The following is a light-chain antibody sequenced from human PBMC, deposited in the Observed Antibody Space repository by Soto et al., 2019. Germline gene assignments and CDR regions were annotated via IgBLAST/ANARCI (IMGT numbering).Light chain of an antibody. CDR3: TSYTSTSTYV. Sequence: QSVLTQPASVSGPPGQSITISCTGTSSDVGAYNYVSWYQHHPGKAPRLVIYDVTNRPSGISDRFSGSKSGNTASLTISGLLAEDEADYYCTSYTSTSTYVFGTWTKLTVL. V-gene: IGLV2-14*01. J-gene: IGLJ1*01. CDR2: DVT. CDR1: SSDVGAYNY.